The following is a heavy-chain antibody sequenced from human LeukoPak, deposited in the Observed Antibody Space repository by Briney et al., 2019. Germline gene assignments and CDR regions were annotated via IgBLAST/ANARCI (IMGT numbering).Heavy chain of an antibody. Sequence: ASVKVSCKASGYTFSGYYIHWVRQAPGQGLEWMGWINPNSGGTNYAQKFQGRVTMTRDTSISTAYMELSRLRSDDTAMFYCARDPPATTAFDVWGQGTMVIVSS. V-gene: IGHV1-2*02. CDR2: INPNSGGT. CDR1: GYTFSGYY. D-gene: IGHD1-1*01. CDR3: ARDPPATTAFDV. J-gene: IGHJ3*01.